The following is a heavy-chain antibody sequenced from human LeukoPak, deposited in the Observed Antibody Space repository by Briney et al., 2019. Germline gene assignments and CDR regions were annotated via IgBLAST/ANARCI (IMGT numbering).Heavy chain of an antibody. CDR2: IYSGGST. D-gene: IGHD5-12*01. V-gene: IGHV3-66*01. J-gene: IGHJ4*02. CDR1: GFTVSSNY. Sequence: GGSLRLSCAASGFTVSSNYMSWVRRAPGKGLEWVSVIYSGGSTYYADSVKGRFTISRDNSKNTLYLQMNSLRAEDTAVYYCARDRGATYSKELDYWGQGTLVTVSS. CDR3: ARDRGATYSKELDY.